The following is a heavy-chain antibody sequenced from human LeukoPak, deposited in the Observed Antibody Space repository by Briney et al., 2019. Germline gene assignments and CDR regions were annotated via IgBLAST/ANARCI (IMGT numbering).Heavy chain of an antibody. CDR3: ARDLLTTKAFDI. CDR1: GGTFSSYA. J-gene: IGHJ3*02. Sequence: SVKVSCKASGGTFSSYAISWVRQAPGQGLEWMGGIIPIFGTANYAQKFQGRVTITADESTSSAYMELSSLRSEDTAVYYCARDLLTTKAFDIWGQGTMVTVSS. D-gene: IGHD4-17*01. V-gene: IGHV1-69*13. CDR2: IIPIFGTA.